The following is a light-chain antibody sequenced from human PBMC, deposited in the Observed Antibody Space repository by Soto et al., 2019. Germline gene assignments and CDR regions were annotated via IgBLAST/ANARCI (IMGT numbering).Light chain of an antibody. CDR3: CSYGGSFTLI. J-gene: IGLJ2*01. V-gene: IGLV2-11*01. Sequence: QSALTQPASVSGSPGQSITISCSGTSNDVGGYNYVSWYQQHPGKAPNLMIYDVSQRPSGVPDRFSGSKSGNTASLTISGLQAEDEADYYCCSYGGSFTLIFGGGTKLTVL. CDR2: DVS. CDR1: SNDVGGYNY.